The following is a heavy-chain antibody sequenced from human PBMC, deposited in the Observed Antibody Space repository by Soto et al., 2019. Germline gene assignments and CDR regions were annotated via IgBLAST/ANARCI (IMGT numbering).Heavy chain of an antibody. CDR2: IYYTGST. D-gene: IGHD3-10*01. CDR1: GGSFNSYY. J-gene: IGHJ6*03. Sequence: SETLSLTCTVSGGSFNSYYWSWIRQPPGKGLEWIGYIYYTGSTNYNPSLKSRLSISVDTSKNQFSLKVNSVTAADAAVYYCASVPFVGSGYMDVWGKGTTVTVLL. CDR3: ASVPFVGSGYMDV. V-gene: IGHV4-59*01.